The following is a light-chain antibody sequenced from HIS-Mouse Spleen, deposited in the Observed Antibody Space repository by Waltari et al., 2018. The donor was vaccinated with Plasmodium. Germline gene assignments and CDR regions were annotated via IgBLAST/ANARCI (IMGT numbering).Light chain of an antibody. V-gene: IGKV1D-16*01. J-gene: IGKJ2*01. CDR3: QQYNSYSYT. Sequence: DIQMTQSPSSLSASVGDRVTITCRASQGISSWLAWYQQKPEKAPKSLIYKASSLESGVPSRFSGSGSGTEFTLTISSLQPDDFATYYCQQYNSYSYTFGQGTKLEIK. CDR2: KAS. CDR1: QGISSW.